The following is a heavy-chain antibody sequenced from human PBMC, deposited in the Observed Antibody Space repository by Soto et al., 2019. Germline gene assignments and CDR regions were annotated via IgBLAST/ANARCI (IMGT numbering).Heavy chain of an antibody. J-gene: IGHJ4*02. D-gene: IGHD1-1*01. CDR3: AKKQPGPSGYCDY. CDR1: GFTFSTSV. V-gene: IGHV3-23*01. CDR2: ITAGGDFT. Sequence: SGGSLRLSCVASGFTFSTSVMTWVRQAPGKGLEWVSGITAGGDFTIYAGSVKGRFTISRDNSKNTLYLQMNSLRVEDTAIYYCAKKQPGPSGYCDYWGQGALVTVSS.